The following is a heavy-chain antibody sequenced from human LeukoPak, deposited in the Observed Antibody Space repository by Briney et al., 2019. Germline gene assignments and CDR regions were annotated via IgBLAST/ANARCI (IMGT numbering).Heavy chain of an antibody. J-gene: IGHJ4*02. CDR1: GFTFSDYA. CDR3: VSRAGSPWGPFDD. Sequence: GGSLRLSCAASGFTFSDYAINWVRQAPGKGLEWVSTISRGGVISYYADSVKGRFTISRDNSNNTLYLHMSSLRAEDTAVYYCVSRAGSPWGPFDDWGQGTLVTVSS. CDR2: ISRGGVIS. V-gene: IGHV3-23*01. D-gene: IGHD7-27*01.